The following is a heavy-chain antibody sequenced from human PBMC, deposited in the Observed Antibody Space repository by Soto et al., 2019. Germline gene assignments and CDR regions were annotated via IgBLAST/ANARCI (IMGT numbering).Heavy chain of an antibody. V-gene: IGHV3-23*01. J-gene: IGHJ2*01. Sequence: EVQLLESGGGLLKPGGSLRLSCAASGFTFSTYVMSWVRQAPGKGLEWVSAISGNGADTYYAGSVRGRFTISRDNSKNTLYLQMDSLRFEDTAVYSCARRRGDGFFDLWGRGTLVTVSS. CDR3: ARRRGDGFFDL. D-gene: IGHD7-27*01. CDR1: GFTFSTYV. CDR2: ISGNGADT.